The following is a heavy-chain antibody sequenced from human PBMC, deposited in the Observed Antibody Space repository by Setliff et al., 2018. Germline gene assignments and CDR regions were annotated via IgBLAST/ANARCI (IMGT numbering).Heavy chain of an antibody. CDR1: GYTFTNYD. D-gene: IGHD1-1*01. V-gene: IGHV1-8*02. J-gene: IGHJ1*01. CDR2: MNPNSGNT. Sequence: ASVKVSCKASGYTFTNYDINWVRQATGQGLEWMGWMNPNSGNTGYAQNFQGRVSMTRNTSISTAYMELNSLRAEDTAVYYCARDHGELGQERRTHFFRHWGQGTLVTVSS. CDR3: ARDHGELGQERRTHFFRH.